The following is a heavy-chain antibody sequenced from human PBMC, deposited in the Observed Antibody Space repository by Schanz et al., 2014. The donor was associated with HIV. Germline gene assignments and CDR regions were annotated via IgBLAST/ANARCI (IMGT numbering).Heavy chain of an antibody. CDR3: ATAAVTDYSDN. D-gene: IGHD4-17*01. CDR2: IWYDGSNK. V-gene: IGHV3-33*08. J-gene: IGHJ4*02. Sequence: QVELVGSGGGVGQPGGSLRLSCAASGFTFRTCGMHWARQAPGKGRRGVAFIWYDGSNKYYADSVKGRFTISRDNSKNTLYLQMNSLRAEDTAVYYCATAAVTDYSDNWGQGTLVTVSS. CDR1: GFTFRTCG.